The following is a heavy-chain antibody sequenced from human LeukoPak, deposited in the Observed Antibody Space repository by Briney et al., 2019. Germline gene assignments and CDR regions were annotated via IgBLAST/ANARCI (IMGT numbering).Heavy chain of an antibody. D-gene: IGHD6-13*01. CDR3: ARDSIWAAGIADY. Sequence: GGSLRLSCAASGFTFSSYGMHWVRQAPGKGLEWVAFIRYDGSNKYYADPVEGRFTISRDNAKNSLYLQMNSLRAEDTAVYYCARDSIWAAGIADYWGQGTLVTVSS. CDR1: GFTFSSYG. J-gene: IGHJ4*02. V-gene: IGHV3-30*02. CDR2: IRYDGSNK.